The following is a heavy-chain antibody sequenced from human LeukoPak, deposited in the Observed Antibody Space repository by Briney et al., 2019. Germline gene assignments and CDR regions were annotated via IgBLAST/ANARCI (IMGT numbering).Heavy chain of an antibody. CDR2: IIPIFGTA. J-gene: IGHJ4*02. V-gene: IGHV1-69*13. CDR3: AREYYYDSSGLFDY. D-gene: IGHD3-22*01. CDR1: GGTFSSYA. Sequence: ASVKVSCKASGGTFSSYAISWVRQAPGQGLEWMGGIIPIFGTANYAQKFQGRVTITADESTGTAYMELSSLRSEDTAVYYCAREYYYDSSGLFDYWGQGTLVTVSS.